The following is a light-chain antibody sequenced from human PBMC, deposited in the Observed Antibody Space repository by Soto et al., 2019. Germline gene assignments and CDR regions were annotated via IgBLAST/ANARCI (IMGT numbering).Light chain of an antibody. CDR2: GAS. CDR1: QSVSSN. J-gene: IGKJ1*01. Sequence: EIVIAQSPATLSVSPGGRATLSCRASQSVSSNLAWYQQKPGQAPRLLIYGASTRATGIPARFSGSGSGTEFTLTISSLQSEDFAVYYCQQYNNWPRTFGQGTRWIS. CDR3: QQYNNWPRT. V-gene: IGKV3-15*01.